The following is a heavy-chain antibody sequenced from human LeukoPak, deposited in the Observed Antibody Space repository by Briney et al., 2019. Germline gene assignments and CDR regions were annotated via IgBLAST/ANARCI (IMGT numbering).Heavy chain of an antibody. CDR3: ARGCSTSCHSPGKYYYAMDV. CDR2: ISRSGSNI. V-gene: IGHV3-11*01. D-gene: IGHD2-2*01. CDR1: GFTFSDYY. J-gene: IGHJ6*02. Sequence: TGGSLRLSCAASGFTFSDYYMSWIRQAPGKGLEWLSYISRSGSNIYYAASVKGRFTISRDSANNSLYLQMDSLRAEDTAVYYCARGCSTSCHSPGKYYYAMDVWGRGTTVTVSS.